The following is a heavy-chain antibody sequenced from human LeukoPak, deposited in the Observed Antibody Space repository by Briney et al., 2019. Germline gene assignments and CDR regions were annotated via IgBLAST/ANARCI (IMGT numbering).Heavy chain of an antibody. CDR3: ARYCSITSCYLGYYYGMDV. V-gene: IGHV3-11*04. D-gene: IGHD2-2*01. CDR1: GFTFSDYY. J-gene: IGHJ6*04. Sequence: GGSLRLSCAASGFTFSDYYMSWIRQAPGKGLEWVSYISSSGSTIYYADSVKGRFTISRDNAKNSLYLQMNSLRAEDTAVYYCARYCSITSCYLGYYYGMDVWGKGTTVTVSS. CDR2: ISSSGSTI.